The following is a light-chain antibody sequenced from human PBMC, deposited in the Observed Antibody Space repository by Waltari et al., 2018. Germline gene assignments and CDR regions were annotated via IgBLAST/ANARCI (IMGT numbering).Light chain of an antibody. CDR1: QSISSY. Sequence: DIQMTQSPSSLSASVGDRVTITCRASQSISSYLNWYEQKPGKAPKLLVYAASSLQSGVPSRFSGSGSGTDFTLTISSLQPGDFATYYCQQSYSTPYTFGQGTKLEIK. J-gene: IGKJ2*01. CDR3: QQSYSTPYT. CDR2: AAS. V-gene: IGKV1-39*01.